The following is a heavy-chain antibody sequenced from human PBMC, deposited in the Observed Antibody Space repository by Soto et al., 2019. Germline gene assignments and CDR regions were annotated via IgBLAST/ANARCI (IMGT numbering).Heavy chain of an antibody. CDR3: ARQGFGVLHGLVDV. V-gene: IGHV4-4*02. CDR1: GDSITSDKW. D-gene: IGHD3-10*01. J-gene: IGHJ6*02. Sequence: PSETLSLTCAVSGDSITSDKWWSWIRQPPGKGLQWIGEIYHSGSSKYNPSLKSRVIISVDTSKNQFSLTLTSVTAADTAVYYCARQGFGVLHGLVDVWGQGTTVTVSS. CDR2: IYHSGSS.